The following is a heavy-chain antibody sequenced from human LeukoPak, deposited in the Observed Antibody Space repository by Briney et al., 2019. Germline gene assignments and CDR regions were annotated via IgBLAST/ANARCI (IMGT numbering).Heavy chain of an antibody. Sequence: GASVKVSCKVSGYTLTELSMHWVRQAPGKGLEWMGGFDPEDGETIYAQKFQGRVTMTEDTSTDTAYMELSSLRSEDTAVYYCATVPARAYDSSGYPKPNFDYWGQGTLVTVSS. CDR1: GYTLTELS. D-gene: IGHD3-22*01. CDR2: FDPEDGET. V-gene: IGHV1-24*01. CDR3: ATVPARAYDSSGYPKPNFDY. J-gene: IGHJ4*02.